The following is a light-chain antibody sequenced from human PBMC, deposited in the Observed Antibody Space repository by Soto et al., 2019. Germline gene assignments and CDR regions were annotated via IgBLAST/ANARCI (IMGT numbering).Light chain of an antibody. CDR2: DVS. J-gene: IGLJ2*01. V-gene: IGLV2-14*03. Sequence: QSALTQPASVSGSPGQSITISCTGTSRDVGYYNYVSWYQHHPGKAPKLLIYDVSERPSGVSNRFSGSKSGNTASLTISGLQPEDEADYFCGSYTSSVTGIFGGGTQLTVL. CDR1: SRDVGYYNY. CDR3: GSYTSSVTGI.